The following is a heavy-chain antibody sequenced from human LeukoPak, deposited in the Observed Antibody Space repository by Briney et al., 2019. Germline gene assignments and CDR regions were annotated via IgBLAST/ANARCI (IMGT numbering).Heavy chain of an antibody. CDR1: GYTFTSYR. V-gene: IGHV1-18*01. CDR3: ARGLRFLEWLGFYMDV. D-gene: IGHD3-3*01. Sequence: ASVKVSCKASGYTFTSYRISWVRQAPGQGLEWMGWISAYNGNTNYAQNLQGRVTMTTDTSTSTAYMELRSLRSDDTAVYYCARGLRFLEWLGFYMDVWGKGTTVTVSS. J-gene: IGHJ6*03. CDR2: ISAYNGNT.